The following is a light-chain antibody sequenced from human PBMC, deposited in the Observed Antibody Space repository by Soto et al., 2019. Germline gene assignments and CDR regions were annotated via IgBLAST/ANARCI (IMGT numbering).Light chain of an antibody. CDR3: QKYNSAPLT. V-gene: IGKV1-27*01. Sequence: VQMTQSPSSLSASVGDRVTITCRASQGISDYLAWYQQKAGQVPKLLIYAASTLQSGVPSRFSGSGFGTDFTLTISSLHPEDVATYYCQKYNSAPLTFGQGTKVDIK. CDR1: QGISDY. J-gene: IGKJ1*01. CDR2: AAS.